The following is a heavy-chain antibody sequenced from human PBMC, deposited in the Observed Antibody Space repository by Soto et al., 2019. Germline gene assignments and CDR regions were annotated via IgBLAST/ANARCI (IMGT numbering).Heavy chain of an antibody. CDR1: GGSISSGGYY. D-gene: IGHD3-10*01. CDR3: RRSPGTVRGVLLNEYYFDY. J-gene: IGHJ4*02. V-gene: IGHV4-31*03. CDR2: IYYSGST. Sequence: SETLSLTCTVSGGSISSGGYYWSWIRQHPGKGLEWIGYIYYSGSTYYNPSLKSRVTISVDTSKNQFSLKLSSVTAADTAVYYCRRSPGTVRGVLLNEYYFDYWGQGTLVTVSS.